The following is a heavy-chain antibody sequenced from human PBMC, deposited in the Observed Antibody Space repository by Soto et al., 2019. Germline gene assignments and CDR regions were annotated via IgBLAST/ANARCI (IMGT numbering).Heavy chain of an antibody. CDR1: GYTFTSFG. CDR2: ITTYNGNT. Sequence: ASVKVSCKASGYTFTSFGFSWVRQAPGQGLEWMGWITTYNGNTKYAQKFQGRVTMTTDTATSTAYMELRSLRSDDTAVYYCARGLSTTWETYYYYYGMDIWGQGTTVTVSS. CDR3: ARGLSTTWETYYYYYGMDI. J-gene: IGHJ6*02. V-gene: IGHV1-18*01. D-gene: IGHD2-2*01.